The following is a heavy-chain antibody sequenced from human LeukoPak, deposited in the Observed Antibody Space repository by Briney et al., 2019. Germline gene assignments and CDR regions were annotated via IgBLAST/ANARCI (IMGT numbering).Heavy chain of an antibody. CDR3: ARHQGYCSSTSCYPSGEFDY. D-gene: IGHD2-2*01. CDR1: GYSISSSSYY. Sequence: PSETLSLTCTVSGYSISSSSYYWGWIRQPPGKGLEWIGSIYYSGATYHNPSLKSRVTMSVDTSKNQFSLKLSSVTAADTAVYYCARHQGYCSSTSCYPSGEFDYWGQGTLVTVSS. CDR2: IYYSGAT. V-gene: IGHV4-39*01. J-gene: IGHJ4*02.